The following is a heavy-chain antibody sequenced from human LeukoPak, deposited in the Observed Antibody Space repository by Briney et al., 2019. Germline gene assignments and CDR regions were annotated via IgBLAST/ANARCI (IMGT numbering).Heavy chain of an antibody. Sequence: PSETLSLTCTVSGGSISSSSYYWGWIRQPPGKGLEWIGSIYYTGSTYYNPSLMSRVTISVDTSKNQFSLKLSSVTAADTAVYYCARLHYGGNYGYYYYYMDVWGKGTTVTISS. J-gene: IGHJ6*03. D-gene: IGHD4-23*01. CDR3: ARLHYGGNYGYYYYYMDV. CDR2: IYYTGST. V-gene: IGHV4-39*01. CDR1: GGSISSSSYY.